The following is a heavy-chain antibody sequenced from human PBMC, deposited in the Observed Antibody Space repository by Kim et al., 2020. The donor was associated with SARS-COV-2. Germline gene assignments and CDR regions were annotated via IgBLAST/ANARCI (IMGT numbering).Heavy chain of an antibody. CDR2: IYYSGST. Sequence: SETLSLTCTVSGGSISSGGYYWSWIRQHPGKGLEWIGYIYYSGSTYYNPSLKSRVTISVDTSKNQFSLKLSSVTAADTAVYYCASRSGSYLRSGAFDIWGQGTMVTVSS. J-gene: IGHJ3*02. CDR3: ASRSGSYLRSGAFDI. D-gene: IGHD1-26*01. V-gene: IGHV4-31*03. CDR1: GGSISSGGYY.